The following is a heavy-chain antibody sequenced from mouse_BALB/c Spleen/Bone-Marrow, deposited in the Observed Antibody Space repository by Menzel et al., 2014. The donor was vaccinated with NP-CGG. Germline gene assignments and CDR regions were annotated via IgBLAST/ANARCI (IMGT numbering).Heavy chain of an antibody. CDR2: IYPGSGNT. V-gene: IGHV1-77*01. Sequence: QVQLQQSGAELARPGASVKLSCKASGYTFTDYYINWVKQRTGQGLEWIGEIYPGSGNTYYNEKFKGKATLTADKSPSTAYMQLSSLTSEDSAVYFCAREGDPGAWFAYWGQGTLVPVSA. CDR3: AREGDPGAWFAY. CDR1: GYTFTDYY. J-gene: IGHJ3*01. D-gene: IGHD3-3*01.